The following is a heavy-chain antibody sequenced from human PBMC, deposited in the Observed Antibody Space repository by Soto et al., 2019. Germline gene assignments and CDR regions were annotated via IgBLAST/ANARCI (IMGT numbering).Heavy chain of an antibody. CDR1: GYSFRNNW. Sequence: GESLKISCXGSGYSFRNNWITWVRQMPGKGLEWMGRIDLTDSYTSYSPSLQGHVSFSADTSINTAYLQWSSLRASDTAMYYCARNGGAHYDSSGYHYALDYWGQGTPVTVSS. V-gene: IGHV5-10-1*01. J-gene: IGHJ4*02. D-gene: IGHD3-22*01. CDR2: IDLTDSYT. CDR3: ARNGGAHYDSSGYHYALDY.